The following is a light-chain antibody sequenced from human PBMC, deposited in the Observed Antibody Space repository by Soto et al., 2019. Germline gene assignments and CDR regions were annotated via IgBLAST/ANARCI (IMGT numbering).Light chain of an antibody. CDR3: CSYAGSSTFEV. Sequence: QSALTQPASVSGSPGQSITISCTGTSSDVGSYNLVSWYQQHPGKAPKHMIYEGSKRPSGVSNRFSGSKSGNTASLTISGLQAEDEADYYCCSYAGSSTFEVFGGGTKVTVL. CDR2: EGS. CDR1: SSDVGSYNL. J-gene: IGLJ2*01. V-gene: IGLV2-23*03.